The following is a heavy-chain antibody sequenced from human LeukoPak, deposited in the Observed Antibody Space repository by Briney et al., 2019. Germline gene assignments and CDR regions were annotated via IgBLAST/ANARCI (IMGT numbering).Heavy chain of an antibody. Sequence: PSETLSLTCTVSGGSISRYYWSWIRQPPGKGLEWIGYIYYSGSTNYNPSLKSRVTISVDTSKNQFSLKLSSVTAADTALYYCARDASSGRGYYFDYWGQGTLVTVSS. V-gene: IGHV4-59*01. D-gene: IGHD6-19*01. CDR3: ARDASSGRGYYFDY. J-gene: IGHJ4*02. CDR1: GGSISRYY. CDR2: IYYSGST.